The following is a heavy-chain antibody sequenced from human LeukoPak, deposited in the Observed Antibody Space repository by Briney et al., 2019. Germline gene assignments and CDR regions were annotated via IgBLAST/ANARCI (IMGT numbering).Heavy chain of an antibody. V-gene: IGHV3-11*06. CDR1: GFTLSDYY. CDR3: ARVIGSYGDSAY. D-gene: IGHD4-17*01. J-gene: IGHJ4*02. Sequence: GGSLRLSCAASGFTLSDYYMSWIRQAPGKGLEWISHISSSSSSTYYADSVKGRFTISRDNAKNSLYLQMNSLRAEDTAVYYCARVIGSYGDSAYWGQGTLVTVSS. CDR2: ISSSSSST.